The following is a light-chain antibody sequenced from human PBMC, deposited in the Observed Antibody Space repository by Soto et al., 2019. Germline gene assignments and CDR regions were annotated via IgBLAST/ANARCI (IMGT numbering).Light chain of an antibody. V-gene: IGKV1-27*01. CDR1: LPVSNY. J-gene: IGKJ4*01. Sequence: EIELTQSPSSLSSSVGERVTITCRASLPVSNYLAWYQQKPGKIPNLLIYAASTLQAGVPSRFSGSGSGTDFTLTISSRQPEDDAAYYCQKYNRAPLTFGGGTKVEIK. CDR2: AAS. CDR3: QKYNRAPLT.